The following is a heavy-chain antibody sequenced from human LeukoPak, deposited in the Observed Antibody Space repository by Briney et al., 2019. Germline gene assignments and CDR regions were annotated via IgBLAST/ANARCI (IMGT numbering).Heavy chain of an antibody. CDR2: INHSGST. V-gene: IGHV4-34*01. D-gene: IGHD3-10*01. CDR1: GGSFSGYY. J-gene: IGHJ4*02. CDR3: ARVKATMVRGPWRVFDY. Sequence: SETLSLTCAVYGGSFSGYYWSWIRQPPGKGLEWIGEINHSGSTNYNPSLKRRVTISVDTSKNQFSLKLSSVTAADTAVYYCARVKATMVRGPWRVFDYWGQGTLVTVSS.